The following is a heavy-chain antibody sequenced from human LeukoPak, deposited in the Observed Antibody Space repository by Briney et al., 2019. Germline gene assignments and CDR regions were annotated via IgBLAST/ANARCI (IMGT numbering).Heavy chain of an antibody. CDR3: ARGSYDSSDFEYFHH. J-gene: IGHJ1*01. D-gene: IGHD3-22*01. Sequence: ASVKVSCKASGYTFTSYGISWVRRAPGQGLEWMGWISAYNGNTNYAQKLQGRVTMTTDTSTSTAYMELRSLRSDDTAVYYCARGSYDSSDFEYFHHWGQGTLVTVSS. V-gene: IGHV1-18*01. CDR1: GYTFTSYG. CDR2: ISAYNGNT.